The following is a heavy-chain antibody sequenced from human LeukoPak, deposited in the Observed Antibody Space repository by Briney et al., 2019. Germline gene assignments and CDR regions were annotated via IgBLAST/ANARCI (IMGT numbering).Heavy chain of an antibody. CDR2: IYYSGST. D-gene: IGHD3-22*01. V-gene: IGHV4-31*03. Sequence: SETLSLTCTVSGGSISSGGYYWSWIRQHPGKGLEWIGYIYYSGSTYYNPSLKSRVTILVDTSKNQFSLKLSSVTAADTAVYYCARGIVVAYFDYWGQGTLVTVSS. CDR1: GGSISSGGYY. CDR3: ARGIVVAYFDY. J-gene: IGHJ4*02.